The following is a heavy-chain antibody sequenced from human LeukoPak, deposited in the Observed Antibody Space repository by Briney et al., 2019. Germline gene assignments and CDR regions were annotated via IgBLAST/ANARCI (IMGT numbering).Heavy chain of an antibody. Sequence: ASVKVSCKASGYTFAGYYMHWVRQAPGQGLEWMGWINPNSGGTNYAQKFQGRVTKTRDTSISTAYMELSRLRSDDTAVYYCARDLRSSIAAAGRFNYWGQGTLVTVSS. V-gene: IGHV1-2*02. CDR2: INPNSGGT. D-gene: IGHD6-13*01. CDR1: GYTFAGYY. CDR3: ARDLRSSIAAAGRFNY. J-gene: IGHJ4*02.